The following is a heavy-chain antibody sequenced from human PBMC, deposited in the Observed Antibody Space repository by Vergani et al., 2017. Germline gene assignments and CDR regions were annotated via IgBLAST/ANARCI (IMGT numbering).Heavy chain of an antibody. CDR3: AKNPGISTTRNYYAMDV. CDR2: ISPGASTV. V-gene: IGHV3-11*04. D-gene: IGHD1-14*01. CDR1: GFKFSDHY. J-gene: IGHJ6*02. Sequence: LEESGGGSVKPGGSLRLSCAASGFKFSDHYMSWIRQAPGKGLEWVSHISPGASTVSYTDSVTGRFTVSRGNTNYSLTLEMTTLRVEDTAVYYCAKNPGISTTRNYYAMDVWGQGTTVTVSS.